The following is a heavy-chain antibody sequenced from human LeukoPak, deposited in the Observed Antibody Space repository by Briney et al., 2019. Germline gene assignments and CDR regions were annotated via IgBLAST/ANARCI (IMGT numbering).Heavy chain of an antibody. J-gene: IGHJ4*02. CDR3: AKDFRIGYSAHFDY. CDR2: IYENGGTT. CDR1: GFTSRSHA. V-gene: IGHV3-23*01. Sequence: GGSLRLSCVGSGFTSRSHAMSWVRQAPEKGLEFVSGIYENGGTTYYADSVKGRFSISRDNSKNTLYLQMDSLRGEDTAVYYCAKDFRIGYSAHFDYWGQGALVTVSS. D-gene: IGHD2-21*01.